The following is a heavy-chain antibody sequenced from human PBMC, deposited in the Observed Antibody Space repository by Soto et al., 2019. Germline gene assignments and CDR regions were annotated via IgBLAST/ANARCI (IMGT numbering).Heavy chain of an antibody. D-gene: IGHD3-10*01. V-gene: IGHV4-59*01. J-gene: IGHJ3*02. CDR3: ARDPFGAAFGI. CDR2: IYYSGST. Sequence: SFKRQPPGKGLEWIGYIYYSGSTNYNPSLKSRVTISVDTSKNQFSLKLSSVTAADTAVYYCARDPFGAAFGIWGQGTLVTV.